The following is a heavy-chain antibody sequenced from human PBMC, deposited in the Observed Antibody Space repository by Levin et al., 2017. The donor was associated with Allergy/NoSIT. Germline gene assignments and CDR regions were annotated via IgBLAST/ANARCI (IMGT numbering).Heavy chain of an antibody. J-gene: IGHJ6*02. CDR2: IKSKTDTGTT. CDR3: TTDPSASAGYGMDV. Sequence: GGSLRLSCAASGFTFSNAWMSWVRQAPGKGLEWVGRIKSKTDTGTTDYAAPVKGRFTISRDDSKNTLYLQMNSLKTEDTAMYYCTTDPSASAGYGMDVWGQGTTVTVSS. CDR1: GFTFSNAW. V-gene: IGHV3-15*01.